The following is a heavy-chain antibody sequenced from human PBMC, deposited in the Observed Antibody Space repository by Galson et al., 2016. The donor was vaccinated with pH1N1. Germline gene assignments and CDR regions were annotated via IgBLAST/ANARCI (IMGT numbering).Heavy chain of an antibody. Sequence: SLRLSCAASRFTFSNYWMTWVRQAPGKGLEWVANIKEDGSKRYHVDSVKGRFTISRDNAKNSLYLQMNSLRAEDTAVYYCVKQIGGGDCYWGQGTLVTVSS. CDR3: VKQIGGGDCY. CDR1: RFTFSNYW. V-gene: IGHV3-7*03. J-gene: IGHJ4*02. D-gene: IGHD2-21*01. CDR2: IKEDGSKR.